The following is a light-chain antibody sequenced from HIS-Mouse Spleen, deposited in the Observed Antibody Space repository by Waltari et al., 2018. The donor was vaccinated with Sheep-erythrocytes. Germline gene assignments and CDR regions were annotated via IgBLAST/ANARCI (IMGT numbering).Light chain of an antibody. J-gene: IGLJ1*01. CDR3: CSYAGSYTYYV. CDR1: SSDVGGSNY. V-gene: IGLV2-11*01. CDR2: DVS. Sequence: QSALTQPRSVSGSPGQSVTISCTGTSSDVGGSNYVSLYQQHPGKAPKLMIYDVSKRPSGVPDRFSGSKSGNTASLTISGLQAEDEADYYCCSYAGSYTYYVFGTGTKVTVL.